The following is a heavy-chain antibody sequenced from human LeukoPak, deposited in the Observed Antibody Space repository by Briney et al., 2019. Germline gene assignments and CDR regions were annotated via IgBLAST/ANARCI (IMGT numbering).Heavy chain of an antibody. J-gene: IGHJ5*02. CDR3: AKMSSSSNWFDP. Sequence: SETLSLTCAVSGGSMSSGGYSWSWIRQPPGKGLEFIGYIYHSGNTYYIPSLKSRVTISVDRSKNQLSLKQTSVTAADTAVYFCAKMSSSSNWFDPWGQGTLVTVSS. CDR1: GGSMSSGGYS. V-gene: IGHV4-30-2*01. CDR2: IYHSGNT. D-gene: IGHD6-6*01.